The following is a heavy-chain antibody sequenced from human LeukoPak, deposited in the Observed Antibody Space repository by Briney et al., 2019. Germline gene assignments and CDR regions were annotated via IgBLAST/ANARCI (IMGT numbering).Heavy chain of an antibody. D-gene: IGHD2-2*01. V-gene: IGHV1-69*13. Sequence: ASVKVSCKASGGTFSSYAISWVRQAPGQGLEWMGGIIPIFGTANYAQKFQGRVTITADESTSTAYMELSSLRSEDTVVYYCARGRYCSSTSCLNWFDPWGQGTLVTVS. CDR1: GGTFSSYA. CDR3: ARGRYCSSTSCLNWFDP. J-gene: IGHJ5*02. CDR2: IIPIFGTA.